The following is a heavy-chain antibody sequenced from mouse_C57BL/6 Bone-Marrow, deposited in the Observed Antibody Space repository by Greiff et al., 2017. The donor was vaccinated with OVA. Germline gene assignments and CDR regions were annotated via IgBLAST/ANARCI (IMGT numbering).Heavy chain of an antibody. CDR1: GFSLSTSGMG. CDR2: IYWDDDK. Sequence: VKLMESGPGILQSSQTLSLTCSFSGFSLSTSGMGVSWIRQPSGKGLEWLAHIYWDDDKRYNPSLKSRLTISKDTSSNLVFLKITSVDTADTATYYCARGICYWYFDVWGTGTTVTVSS. V-gene: IGHV8-12*01. J-gene: IGHJ1*03. CDR3: ARGICYWYFDV.